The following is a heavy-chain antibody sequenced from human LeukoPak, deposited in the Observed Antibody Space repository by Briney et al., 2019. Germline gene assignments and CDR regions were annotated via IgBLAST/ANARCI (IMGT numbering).Heavy chain of an antibody. CDR1: GFTFSSYG. V-gene: IGHV3-30*18. CDR2: ISYDGSNK. CDR3: AKDSSLGSSSWYGGYYGMDV. J-gene: IGHJ6*02. Sequence: GGSLRLSCAASGFTFSSYGMHWVRQAPGKGLEWVAVISYDGSNKYYADSVKGRFTISRDTSKNTLYLQMNSLRAEDTAVYYCAKDSSLGSSSWYGGYYGMDVWGQGTTVTVPS. D-gene: IGHD6-13*01.